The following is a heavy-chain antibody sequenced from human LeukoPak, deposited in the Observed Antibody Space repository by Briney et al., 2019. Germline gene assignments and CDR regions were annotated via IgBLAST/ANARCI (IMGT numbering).Heavy chain of an antibody. Sequence: ASVKVSCKASGYTFTGYYMHWVRQAPGQGLEWMGWINPNSGGTNYAQKFQGWVTMTRDTSISTAYMELSRLRSDDTAVYYCARSPVWFGELSPWFDPWGQGTLVTVSS. CDR2: INPNSGGT. J-gene: IGHJ5*02. CDR1: GYTFTGYY. CDR3: ARSPVWFGELSPWFDP. D-gene: IGHD3-10*01. V-gene: IGHV1-2*04.